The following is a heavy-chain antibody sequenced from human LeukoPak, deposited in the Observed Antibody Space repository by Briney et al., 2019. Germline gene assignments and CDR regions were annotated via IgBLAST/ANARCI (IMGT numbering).Heavy chain of an antibody. V-gene: IGHV3-30-3*01. Sequence: PGGSLRLSCAASGFTFSSYAMSWVRQAPGKGLEWVAIISYDGSNKYYADSVKGRFTISRDNSKNTLYLQMNSLRAEDTAVYYCARGDPLDYYYGMDVWGQGTTVTVSS. D-gene: IGHD2-21*02. CDR3: ARGDPLDYYYGMDV. CDR2: ISYDGSNK. CDR1: GFTFSSYA. J-gene: IGHJ6*02.